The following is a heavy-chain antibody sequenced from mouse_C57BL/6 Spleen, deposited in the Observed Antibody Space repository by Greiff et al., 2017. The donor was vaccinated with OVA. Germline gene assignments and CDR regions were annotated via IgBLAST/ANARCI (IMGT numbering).Heavy chain of an antibody. J-gene: IGHJ2*01. CDR2: IRSKSNNYAT. V-gene: IGHV10-1*01. CDR3: VLSLMVKGFDY. CDR1: GFSFNTYA. Sequence: EVQGVESGGGLVQPKGSLKLSCAASGFSFNTYAMNWVRQAPGKGLEWVARIRSKSNNYATYYADSVKDRFTISRDDSESMLYLQMNNLKTEDTAMYYCVLSLMVKGFDYWGQGTTLTVSS. D-gene: IGHD2-2*01.